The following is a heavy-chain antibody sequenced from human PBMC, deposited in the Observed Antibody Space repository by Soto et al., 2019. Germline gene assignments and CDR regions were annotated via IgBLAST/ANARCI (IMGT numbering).Heavy chain of an antibody. CDR2: IDPSDSYT. CDR1: GYSFTSYW. CDR3: ASTGYCSSTSCYGVYYYGMDV. Sequence: GESLKNSCKGSGYSFTSYWISWVRQMPGKGLEWMGRIDPSDSYTNYSPSFQGHVTISADKSVSTAYLQWSSLKASDAAMYYCASTGYCSSTSCYGVYYYGMDVWGQGTTVTVSS. V-gene: IGHV5-10-1*01. D-gene: IGHD2-2*01. J-gene: IGHJ6*02.